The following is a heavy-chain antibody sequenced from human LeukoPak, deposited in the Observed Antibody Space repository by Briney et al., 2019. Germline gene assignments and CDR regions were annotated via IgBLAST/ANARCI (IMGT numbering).Heavy chain of an antibody. D-gene: IGHD5-24*01. V-gene: IGHV3-7*03. CDR1: GFTFSNYW. J-gene: IGHJ3*02. CDR3: AKAKARDGYIHDAFDI. Sequence: GGSLRLSCAASGFTFSNYWMSWVRQAPGKGLEWVANIKQDGSEKYYVNSVKGRFTISRDNAKNSLYLQMNSLRAEDTALYYCAKAKARDGYIHDAFDIWGQGTMVTVSS. CDR2: IKQDGSEK.